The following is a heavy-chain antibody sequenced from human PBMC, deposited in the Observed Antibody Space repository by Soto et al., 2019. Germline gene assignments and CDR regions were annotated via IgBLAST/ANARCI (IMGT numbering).Heavy chain of an antibody. Sequence: QVQLQESGPGLVKPSQTLSLTCTVSGGSISSGGYYWSWIRQHPGKGLEWIGYIYYSGSTYYNPSLKSRVTISVDTSKNQSSPKLSSVTAADTAVYYWAREVRWLQYGYFDYWGQGTLVTVSS. J-gene: IGHJ4*02. CDR3: AREVRWLQYGYFDY. CDR1: GGSISSGGYY. D-gene: IGHD5-12*01. CDR2: IYYSGST. V-gene: IGHV4-31*03.